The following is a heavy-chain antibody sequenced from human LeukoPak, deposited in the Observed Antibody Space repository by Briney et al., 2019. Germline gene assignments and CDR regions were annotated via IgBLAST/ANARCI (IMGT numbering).Heavy chain of an antibody. D-gene: IGHD5-18*01. Sequence: GGSPRLSCAASGFTFSSYWMSWVRQAPGKGLEWVANIKQDGSEKYYVDSVKGRFTISRDNAKNSLYLQMNSLRAEDTAVYYCARVYRNWIPLYFDYWGQGTLVTVSS. V-gene: IGHV3-7*01. CDR2: IKQDGSEK. J-gene: IGHJ4*02. CDR3: ARVYRNWIPLYFDY. CDR1: GFTFSSYW.